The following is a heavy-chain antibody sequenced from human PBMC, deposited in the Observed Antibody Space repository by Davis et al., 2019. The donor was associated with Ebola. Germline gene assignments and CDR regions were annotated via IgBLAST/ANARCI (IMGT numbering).Heavy chain of an antibody. Sequence: ASVKVSCKTSGYTFTNYFMHWVRQAPGQGLDCMGIINPSGGSTTYAQKFQGRVTMTRDTSTATAYMEMYSLRSEDTAVYYCARSVSDYYGMDVWGQGTTVTVSS. V-gene: IGHV1-46*01. CDR3: ARSVSDYYGMDV. CDR1: GYTFTNYF. D-gene: IGHD1-26*01. J-gene: IGHJ6*02. CDR2: INPSGGST.